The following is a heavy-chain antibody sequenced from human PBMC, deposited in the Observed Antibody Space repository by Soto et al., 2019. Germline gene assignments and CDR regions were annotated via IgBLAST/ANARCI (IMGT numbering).Heavy chain of an antibody. D-gene: IGHD4-17*01. Sequence: EVQLVESGGGLVQPGGSLRLSCAASGLTFSDRYMDWVRQAPGKGLEWVGRIRKKTNSYTTEYAASVKGRFIISSDDSTNALYLQMSSLKTEDTAVYYCTTVTTVDYYFDYWGQGTLVTVSS. V-gene: IGHV3-72*01. CDR2: IRKKTNSYTT. CDR3: TTVTTVDYYFDY. CDR1: GLTFSDRY. J-gene: IGHJ4*02.